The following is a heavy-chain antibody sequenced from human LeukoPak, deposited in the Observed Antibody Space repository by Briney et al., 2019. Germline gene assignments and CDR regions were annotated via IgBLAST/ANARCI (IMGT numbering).Heavy chain of an antibody. J-gene: IGHJ4*02. CDR1: GFTFSTYS. V-gene: IGHV3-48*02. D-gene: IGHD6-19*01. CDR3: ARVRGSGWYFDY. Sequence: PGGSLRLSCAASGFTFSTYSMNWVRQAPGKGLEWVSYITSSGSTIYYADSVKGRFTISRDNAKNSLYLQMNSLRDEDTAMYYCARVRGSGWYFDYWGQGILVAVSS. CDR2: ITSSGSTI.